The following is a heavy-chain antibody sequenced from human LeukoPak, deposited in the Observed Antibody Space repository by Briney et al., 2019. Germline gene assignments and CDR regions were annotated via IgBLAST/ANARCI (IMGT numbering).Heavy chain of an antibody. J-gene: IGHJ4*02. V-gene: IGHV1-18*04. Sequence: ASVKVSCKASGYNFLTHGISWVRQAPGQGPEWMGWISTNNGNTNYAQKFQGRVTMTTDTSTATVYMELRNLRSDDTAVYYCAREDDFWTGYRSHWGQGTLVTVSS. D-gene: IGHD3/OR15-3a*01. CDR3: AREDDFWTGYRSH. CDR2: ISTNNGNT. CDR1: GYNFLTHG.